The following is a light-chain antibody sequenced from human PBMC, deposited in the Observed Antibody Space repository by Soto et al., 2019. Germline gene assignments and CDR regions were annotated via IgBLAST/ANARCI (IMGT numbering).Light chain of an antibody. Sequence: EIVMTQSPATLSVSPGERATLSCRASQSVSSNLAWYQQKPGQAPRLLIYGASTRATGIPARFSGSGSGTEFTXTIXSLQSEDFAVYYCQQYNNWPGTFGPGTKVDIK. CDR3: QQYNNWPGT. CDR1: QSVSSN. CDR2: GAS. V-gene: IGKV3-15*01. J-gene: IGKJ3*01.